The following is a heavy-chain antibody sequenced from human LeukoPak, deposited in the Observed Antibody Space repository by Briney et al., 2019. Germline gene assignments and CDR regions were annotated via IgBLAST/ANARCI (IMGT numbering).Heavy chain of an antibody. Sequence: PAETLSLTCTVSGGSISRGDYYWSWIRQPPGKGLEWIGYIYYSGSTYYNPSLRSRVTISVDTSNNPFALKLGSVTAADTAVYYCAATYYYDSSGYPNFDYWGQGTLVTVSS. CDR2: IYYSGST. CDR3: AATYYYDSSGYPNFDY. V-gene: IGHV4-30-4*08. J-gene: IGHJ4*02. CDR1: GGSISRGDYY. D-gene: IGHD3-22*01.